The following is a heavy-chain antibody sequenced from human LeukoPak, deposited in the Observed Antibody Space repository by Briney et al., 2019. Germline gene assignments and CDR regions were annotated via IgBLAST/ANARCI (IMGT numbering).Heavy chain of an antibody. D-gene: IGHD3-16*01. CDR1: GFTFSTYT. CDR2: IYYSGST. J-gene: IGHJ4*02. Sequence: GSLRLSCAASGFTFSTYTMNWVRQAPGKGLEWIGYIYYSGSTNYNPSLKSRVTISVDTSKNQFSLKLSSVTAADTAVYYCARQFGDYFDYWGQGTLVTVSS. V-gene: IGHV4-59*08. CDR3: ARQFGDYFDY.